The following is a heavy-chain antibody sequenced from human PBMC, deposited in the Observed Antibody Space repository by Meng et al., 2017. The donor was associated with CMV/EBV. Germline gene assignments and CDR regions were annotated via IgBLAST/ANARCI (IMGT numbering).Heavy chain of an antibody. D-gene: IGHD3-10*01. CDR3: ARDEKVRVRGVTYYYYYGMDV. Sequence: ASVKVSCKVSGYTFTGYYMHWVRQAPGQGLEWMGWINPNSGGTNYAQKFQGRVTMTRDTSISTAYMELSRLRSDDTAVYYCARDEKVRVRGVTYYYYYGMDVWGQGTTVTVSS. CDR1: GYTFTGYY. CDR2: INPNSGGT. J-gene: IGHJ6*02. V-gene: IGHV1-2*02.